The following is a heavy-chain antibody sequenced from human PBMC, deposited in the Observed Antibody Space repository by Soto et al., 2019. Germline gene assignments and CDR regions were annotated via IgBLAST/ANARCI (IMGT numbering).Heavy chain of an antibody. CDR2: IIPIPGTA. Sequence: QVQLVQSGAEVKKPGSSVKVSCKASGGTFGSYAISWVRQAPGQGLEWMGGIIPIPGTANYAQKFQGRVTSAADESTSTAYMELSSLRSEDTAVYYCARSQGSSTSLEIYYYYYYGMDVWGKGTTVTVSS. D-gene: IGHD2-2*01. CDR1: GGTFGSYA. CDR3: ARSQGSSTSLEIYYYYYYGMDV. J-gene: IGHJ6*04. V-gene: IGHV1-69*01.